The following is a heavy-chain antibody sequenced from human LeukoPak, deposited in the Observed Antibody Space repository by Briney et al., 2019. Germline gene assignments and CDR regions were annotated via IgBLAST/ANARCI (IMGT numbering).Heavy chain of an antibody. J-gene: IGHJ4*02. CDR1: GGSIASSSYY. Sequence: SETLSLTCSVSGGSIASSSYYWGWIRQPPGKGLEWIGSVFRTGTTYYSASLKSRVTISVDTSKNQFSLKLSSVTAADTAVYYCARVTWIQLWVAYYFDYWGQGTLVTVSS. CDR3: ARVTWIQLWVAYYFDY. V-gene: IGHV4-39*07. D-gene: IGHD5-18*01. CDR2: VFRTGTT.